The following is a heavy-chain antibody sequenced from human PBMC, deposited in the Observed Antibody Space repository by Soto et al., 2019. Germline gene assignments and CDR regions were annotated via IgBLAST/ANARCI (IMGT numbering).Heavy chain of an antibody. Sequence: GGSLRLSCAASGFTFSSYWMHWVRQAPGKGLVWVSRINSDGSGTSYADSAKGRFTISRDNAKNTVYLQMNSLRAEDTAVYYCARGDGDYYDGNGYLGRHWGQGTLVTVSS. J-gene: IGHJ4*02. CDR3: ARGDGDYYDGNGYLGRH. D-gene: IGHD3-22*01. CDR2: INSDGSGT. CDR1: GFTFSSYW. V-gene: IGHV3-74*01.